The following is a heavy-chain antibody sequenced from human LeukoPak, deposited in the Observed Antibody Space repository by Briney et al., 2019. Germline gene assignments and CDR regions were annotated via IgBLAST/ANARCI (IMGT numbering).Heavy chain of an antibody. V-gene: IGHV5-51*01. CDR3: ARLGRSGYLVSWFDP. J-gene: IGHJ5*02. CDR2: IYPGDSDT. Sequence: GESLKISCKGSGYSFTAYWIAWVRQMPGKGLEWMGTIYPGDSDTRYSPSLKGQVTISADKSISTAYLQWSSLKASDTAIYYCARLGRSGYLVSWFDPWGQGTLVTVSS. D-gene: IGHD3-22*01. CDR1: GYSFTAYW.